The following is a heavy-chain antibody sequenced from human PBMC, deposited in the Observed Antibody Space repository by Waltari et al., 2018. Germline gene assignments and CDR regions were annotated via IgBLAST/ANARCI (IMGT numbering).Heavy chain of an antibody. J-gene: IGHJ4*02. V-gene: IGHV1-2*02. CDR1: GYTFTGYY. CDR2: INPKTNSA. D-gene: IGHD1-26*01. CDR3: ASPTGVGATYGDFDY. Sequence: QVQLVQSGAEVKKPGASVKVSCKDSGYTFTGYYIHWVRQAPGQGLEWMGWINPKTNSAYYAQKFQGRVSITSDTSITTAYMELSRLRSDDTAVYYCASPTGVGATYGDFDYWGQGTLVTVSS.